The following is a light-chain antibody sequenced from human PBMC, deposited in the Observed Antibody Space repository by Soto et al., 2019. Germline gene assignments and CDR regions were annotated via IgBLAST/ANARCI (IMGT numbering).Light chain of an antibody. CDR3: AAWDDSLDGLV. CDR2: GNN. Sequence: QSVLTQPPSASGTPGQRVTISCSGSSSNIGSNTVNWYQQLPGTAPKLLIYGNNQRPSGFPDRFSGSKSGTSASLAISGLQSEDEADYYCAAWDDSLDGLVFGGGPKLTVL. J-gene: IGLJ3*02. CDR1: SSNIGSNT. V-gene: IGLV1-44*01.